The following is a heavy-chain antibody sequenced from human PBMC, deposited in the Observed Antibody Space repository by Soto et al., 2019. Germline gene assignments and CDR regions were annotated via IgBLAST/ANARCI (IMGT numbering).Heavy chain of an antibody. V-gene: IGHV1-3*01. CDR3: ARDQGSETEPGSWYVDYYYGMDV. Sequence: QVQLVQSGAEVKKPGASVKVSCKASGYTFTSYAMHWVRQAPGQRLEWMGWINAGNGNTKYSQKFQGRVTITRDTSARTAYMELSSLRSEDTAVYYCARDQGSETEPGSWYVDYYYGMDVWGQGTTVTVSS. CDR1: GYTFTSYA. J-gene: IGHJ6*02. CDR2: INAGNGNT. D-gene: IGHD6-13*01.